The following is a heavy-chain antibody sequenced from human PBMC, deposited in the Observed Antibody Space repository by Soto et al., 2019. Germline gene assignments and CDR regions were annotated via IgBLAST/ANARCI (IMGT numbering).Heavy chain of an antibody. CDR1: GGSISSYY. CDR3: ARYYDSSGYSFSFDY. Sequence: SETLSLTCTASGGSISSYYWSWIRQPPGKGLEWIGYIYYSGSTNYNPSLKSRVTISVDTSKNQFSLKLSSVTAADTAVYYCARYYDSSGYSFSFDYWGQGTLVTVSS. J-gene: IGHJ4*02. D-gene: IGHD3-22*01. V-gene: IGHV4-59*01. CDR2: IYYSGST.